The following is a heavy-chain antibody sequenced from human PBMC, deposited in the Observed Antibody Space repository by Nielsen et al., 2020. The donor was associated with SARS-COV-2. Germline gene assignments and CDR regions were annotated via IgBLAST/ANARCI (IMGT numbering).Heavy chain of an antibody. CDR3: ARAPSGYSGYDLHYYGMDV. J-gene: IGHJ6*02. V-gene: IGHV1-46*01. CDR2: INPSGGST. D-gene: IGHD5-12*01. Sequence: ASVKVSCKASGYTFTSYYMHWVRQAPGQGLEWMGIINPSGGSTSYAQKFQGRVTMSRDTSTSTVYMELSSLRSEDTAVYYCARAPSGYSGYDLHYYGMDVWGQGTTVTVSS. CDR1: GYTFTSYY.